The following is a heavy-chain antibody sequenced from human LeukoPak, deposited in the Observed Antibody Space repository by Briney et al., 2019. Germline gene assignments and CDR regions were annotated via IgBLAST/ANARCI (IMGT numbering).Heavy chain of an antibody. CDR3: ARRGAAAWGKAYYFDY. D-gene: IGHD6-13*01. J-gene: IGHJ4*02. CDR1: GYSFTSYW. Sequence: GESLKISCKGSGYSFTSYWIGWVRQMPGKGLEWMGIIYPGDSGTRYSPSFQGQVTISADKSISTAYLQWSSLKASDTAMYYCARRGAAAWGKAYYFDYWGQGTLVTVSS. V-gene: IGHV5-51*01. CDR2: IYPGDSGT.